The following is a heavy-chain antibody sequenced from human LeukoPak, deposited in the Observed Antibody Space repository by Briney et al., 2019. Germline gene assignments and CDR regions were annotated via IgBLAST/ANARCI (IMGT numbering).Heavy chain of an antibody. Sequence: SETLSLTCTVSGGSISIISSSTLYWGWIRQAPGKGLEWVGSLYYGDNSHYNPPLTSRATLSVDTSNNQSSLKLTPVTAADAAVYFCATQLPTAAADTRGYFDYWGQGTVVTVSS. D-gene: IGHD6-25*01. CDR3: ATQLPTAAADTRGYFDY. V-gene: IGHV4-39*01. J-gene: IGHJ4*02. CDR1: GGSISIISSSTLY. CDR2: LYYGDNS.